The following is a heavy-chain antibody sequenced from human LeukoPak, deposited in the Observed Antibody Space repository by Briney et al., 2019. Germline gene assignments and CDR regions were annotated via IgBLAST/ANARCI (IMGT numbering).Heavy chain of an antibody. Sequence: ALVKVSCKVSGYTLTELSMHWVRQAPGKGLEWMGGFDPEDGETIYAQKFQGRVTMTEDTSTDTAYMELSSLRSEDTAVYYCATDQYYYDSSGYSPWGQGTLVTVSS. CDR3: ATDQYYYDSSGYSP. J-gene: IGHJ5*02. D-gene: IGHD3-22*01. CDR2: FDPEDGET. V-gene: IGHV1-24*01. CDR1: GYTLTELS.